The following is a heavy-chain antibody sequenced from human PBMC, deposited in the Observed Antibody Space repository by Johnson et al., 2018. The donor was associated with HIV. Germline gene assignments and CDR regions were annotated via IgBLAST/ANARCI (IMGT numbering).Heavy chain of an antibody. CDR3: ARIVRMTTVVIGDAFDI. V-gene: IGHV3-66*02. Sequence: EVQLVESGGGVVQPGRSLRLSCAASRFTFSSYAMHWVRQAPGKGLEWVSVVYRGGSTYYADSVKGRFTVSRDNSKNTLYLQMNSLRAEVTAVYYCARIVRMTTVVIGDAFDIWGQGTKVTVSS. J-gene: IGHJ3*02. CDR1: RFTFSSYA. D-gene: IGHD4-23*01. CDR2: VYRGGST.